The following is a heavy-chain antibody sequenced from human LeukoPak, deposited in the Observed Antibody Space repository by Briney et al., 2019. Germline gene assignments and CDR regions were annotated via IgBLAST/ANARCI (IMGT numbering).Heavy chain of an antibody. CDR3: VRAYHPGGWFDP. CDR2: INEDGSEI. Sequence: GGSLRLSCAASGFTFTTYWMTWVRQAPGKGLEWVASINEDGSEIHYVDSVKGRFTISRDNAKDSLYLQMNSLTAEDTAMYYCVRAYHPGGWFDPWGQGTLVTVSS. CDR1: GFTFTTYW. V-gene: IGHV3-7*04. J-gene: IGHJ5*02. D-gene: IGHD2-21*01.